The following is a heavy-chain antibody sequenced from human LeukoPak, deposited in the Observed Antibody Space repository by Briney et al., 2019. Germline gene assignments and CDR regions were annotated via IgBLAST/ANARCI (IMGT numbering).Heavy chain of an antibody. J-gene: IGHJ4*02. CDR1: AGSISNYY. D-gene: IGHD3-10*01. Sequence: PSETLSLTCTVSAGSISNYYWSWIRQPPGKGLEWIGYISYSGSTNYNPSLKSRVTISVDTSKNQFSLKLSPVTAADTAVYYCARADYYGSGSYLIDYWGQGTLVTVSS. CDR3: ARADYYGSGSYLIDY. V-gene: IGHV4-59*01. CDR2: ISYSGST.